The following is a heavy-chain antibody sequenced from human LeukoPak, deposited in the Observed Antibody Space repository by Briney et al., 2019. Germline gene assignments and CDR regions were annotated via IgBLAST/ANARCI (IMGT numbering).Heavy chain of an antibody. V-gene: IGHV1-69*13. CDR3: ARDTGCSGGSCYYPMIFDY. CDR2: IIPIFGTA. J-gene: IGHJ4*02. Sequence: GASVKVSCKASGGTFSSYAISWVRQAPGQGLEWMGGIIPIFGTANYAQKFQGRVTITADESTSTAYMELRSLRSDDTAVYYCARDTGCSGGSCYYPMIFDYWGQGTLVTASS. CDR1: GGTFSSYA. D-gene: IGHD2-15*01.